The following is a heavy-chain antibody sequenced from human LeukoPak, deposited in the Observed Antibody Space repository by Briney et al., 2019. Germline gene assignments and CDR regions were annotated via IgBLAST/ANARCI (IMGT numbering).Heavy chain of an antibody. D-gene: IGHD6-13*01. J-gene: IGHJ5*02. CDR2: IIPIFGTA. CDR3: ARDKDSSSWYDVGWFDP. Sequence: GASVKVSCKASGGTFSSYAISWVRQAPGQGLEWMGRIIPIFGTANYAQKFQGRVTMTRDTSTSTVYMELSSLRSEDTAVYYCARDKDSSSWYDVGWFDPWGQGTLVTVSS. V-gene: IGHV1-69*05. CDR1: GGTFSSYA.